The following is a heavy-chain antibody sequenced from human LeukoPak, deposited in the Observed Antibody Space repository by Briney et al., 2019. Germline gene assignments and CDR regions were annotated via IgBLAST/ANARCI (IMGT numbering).Heavy chain of an antibody. D-gene: IGHD2-2*01. CDR3: ARDGCSSTSCYGFDY. V-gene: IGHV3-21*01. CDR1: GFTFSSYS. J-gene: IGHJ4*02. CDR2: ISSSSSYI. Sequence: GALRLSCAASGFTFSSYSMNWVRQAPGKGLEWVSSISSSSSYIYYADSVKGRFTISRDNAKNSLHLQMNSLRAEDTAVYYCARDGCSSTSCYGFDYWGQGTLVTVSS.